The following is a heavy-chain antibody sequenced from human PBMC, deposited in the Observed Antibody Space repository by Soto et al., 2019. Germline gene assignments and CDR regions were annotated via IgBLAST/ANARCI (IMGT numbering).Heavy chain of an antibody. V-gene: IGHV3-30-3*01. D-gene: IGHD3-10*01. CDR3: ARDRGAGRENYFGMDV. CDR1: GFTFDLNG. CDR2: ISYDGSDK. Sequence: QMQLVESGGGVVQPGRPLRLSCVASGFTFDLNGLHWVRQAPGKGLEWVTVISYDGSDKYYADSLKGRVTVSRDNSKNTLYLHMDSLRTEDTAIYYCARDRGAGRENYFGMDVWGQGTTVTVSS. J-gene: IGHJ6*02.